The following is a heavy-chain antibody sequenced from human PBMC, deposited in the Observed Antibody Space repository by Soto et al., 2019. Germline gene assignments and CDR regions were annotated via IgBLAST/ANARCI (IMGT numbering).Heavy chain of an antibody. D-gene: IGHD6-13*01. CDR2: ISYDGSNK. CDR1: GFTFSSYA. V-gene: IGHV3-30-3*01. Sequence: PVGSLRLSCAASGFTFSSYAMHWVRQAPGKGLEWVAVISYDGSNKYYVDSVKGRFTISRDNSKNTLYLQMNSLRAEDTAVYYCARVRSSWYRNWFDPWGQGTLVTVSS. J-gene: IGHJ5*02. CDR3: ARVRSSWYRNWFDP.